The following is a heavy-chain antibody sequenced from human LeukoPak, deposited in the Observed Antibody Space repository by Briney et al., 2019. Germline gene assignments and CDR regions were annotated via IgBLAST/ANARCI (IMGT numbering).Heavy chain of an antibody. CDR3: AKDASRYNWNYALGT. Sequence: PGGSLRLSCAASGFTFDDYAMHWVRQAPGKGLEWVSGISWNSGSIGYADSVKGRFTISRDNAKNSLYLQMNSLRAEDMALYYCAKDASRYNWNYALGTWGQGTLVTVSS. J-gene: IGHJ5*02. CDR1: GFTFDDYA. V-gene: IGHV3-9*03. CDR2: ISWNSGSI. D-gene: IGHD1-7*01.